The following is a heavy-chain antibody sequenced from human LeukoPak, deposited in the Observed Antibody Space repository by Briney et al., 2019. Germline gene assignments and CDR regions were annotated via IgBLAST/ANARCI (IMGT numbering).Heavy chain of an antibody. CDR2: IKEDGSEK. Sequence: PGGSLRLSCAASGFSFSGYWMTWVRQAPGKGLEWVANIKEDGSEKYYVDSEKGRFNISRDNAKNPLYLQMNSLTAEDTALYYCARGGYYPDVWGKGTTVTVSS. CDR3: ARGGYYPDV. D-gene: IGHD3-16*01. CDR1: GFSFSGYW. V-gene: IGHV3-7*03. J-gene: IGHJ6*04.